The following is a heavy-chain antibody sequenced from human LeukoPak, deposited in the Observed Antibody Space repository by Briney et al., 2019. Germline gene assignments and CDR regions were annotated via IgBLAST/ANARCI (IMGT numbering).Heavy chain of an antibody. CDR2: IYYSGST. Sequence: SETLSLTCTVSGGSISSYYWSWIRQPPGKGLEWIGYIYYSGSTNYNPSLKSRVTISVDTSKNQFSLKLSSVTAADTAVYYCAREDAAMVTGWGQGTLVTVSS. J-gene: IGHJ4*02. CDR1: GGSISSYY. CDR3: AREDAAMVTG. V-gene: IGHV4-59*01. D-gene: IGHD5-18*01.